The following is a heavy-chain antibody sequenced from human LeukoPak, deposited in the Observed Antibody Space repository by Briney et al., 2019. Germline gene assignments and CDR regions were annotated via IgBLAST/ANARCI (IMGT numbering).Heavy chain of an antibody. CDR3: ARDGGYCSSTNCYLGV. J-gene: IGHJ3*01. CDR1: GFTFSSYS. D-gene: IGHD2-2*01. Sequence: SGGSLRLSCAASGFTFSSYSMNWVRQAPGKGLEWVSYISSSSTTIYYADSVKGRFTISRDNAKNSLYLQMNSLRAEDTAVYYCARDGGYCSSTNCYLGVWGQGTMVTVSS. CDR2: ISSSSTTI. V-gene: IGHV3-48*01.